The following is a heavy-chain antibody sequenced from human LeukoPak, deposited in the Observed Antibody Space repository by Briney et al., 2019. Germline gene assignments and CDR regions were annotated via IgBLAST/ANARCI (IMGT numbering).Heavy chain of an antibody. Sequence: GGSLRLSCAASGFSFSSYAMSCVRQPPGKGLEWVSDVIDSGGSTYSPGSVKGRFTISRDNSKNTLYMQMNRLRAEDTAVYYCAKDLMHYDSSGYADHWGQGILVTVSS. V-gene: IGHV3-23*01. J-gene: IGHJ5*02. D-gene: IGHD3-22*01. CDR3: AKDLMHYDSSGYADH. CDR2: VIDSGGST. CDR1: GFSFSSYA.